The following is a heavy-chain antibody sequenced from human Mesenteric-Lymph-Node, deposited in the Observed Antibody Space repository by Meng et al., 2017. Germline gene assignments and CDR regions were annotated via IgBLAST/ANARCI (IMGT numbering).Heavy chain of an antibody. Sequence: SETLSLTCAVYGGSFSGYSWSWIRQLQGKGLEWTGEINHSGSTNYNPSLKSRVTISVDTSKNQFSLKMSAVTAADTAVYYCARGPHASGGFDYFGFDIWGQGTAVTVSS. V-gene: IGHV4-34*01. CDR2: INHSGST. J-gene: IGHJ3*02. CDR3: ARGPHASGGFDYFGFDI. D-gene: IGHD2-15*01. CDR1: GGSFSGYS.